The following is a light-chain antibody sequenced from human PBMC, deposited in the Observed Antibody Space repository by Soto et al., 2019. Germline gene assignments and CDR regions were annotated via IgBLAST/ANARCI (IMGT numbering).Light chain of an antibody. J-gene: IGKJ5*01. Sequence: EMVLTEPLATLSLPPGERATPSCRASQSVSSYLAWYQQKPGQAPRLVIYDASNRATGIPARFSGSGCGTEFTLTTNSLEPEDFLVYYCQQRSNWPSITFGQGTRLEIK. CDR2: DAS. CDR1: QSVSSY. V-gene: IGKV3-11*01. CDR3: QQRSNWPSIT.